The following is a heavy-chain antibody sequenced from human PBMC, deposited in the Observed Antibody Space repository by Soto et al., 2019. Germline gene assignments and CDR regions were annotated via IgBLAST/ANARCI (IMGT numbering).Heavy chain of an antibody. D-gene: IGHD3-22*01. CDR2: IIPIFGTA. V-gene: IGHV1-69*01. CDR1: GGTFSSYA. Sequence: QVQLVQSGAEVKKPGSSVKVSYKASGGTFSSYAISWVRQAPGQGLEWMGGIIPIFGTANYAQKFQGRVTITADESTSTAYMELSSLRSEDTAVYYCARDRETYYYDSSGYSRDYWGQGTLVTVSS. CDR3: ARDRETYYYDSSGYSRDY. J-gene: IGHJ4*02.